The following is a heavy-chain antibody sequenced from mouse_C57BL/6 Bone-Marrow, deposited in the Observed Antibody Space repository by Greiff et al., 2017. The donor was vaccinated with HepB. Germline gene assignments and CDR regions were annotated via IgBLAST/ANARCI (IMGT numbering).Heavy chain of an antibody. V-gene: IGHV1-18*01. CDR1: GYTFTDYN. CDR3: ARGYYGSSTFAY. J-gene: IGHJ3*01. D-gene: IGHD1-1*01. Sequence: VQLQQSGPELVKPGASVKISCKASGYTFTDYNMDWVKQSHGKSLEWIGDINPNNGGTIYNQKFKGKATLTVDKSSSTAYMELRSLTSEDTAVYYCARGYYGSSTFAYWGQGTLVTVSA. CDR2: INPNNGGT.